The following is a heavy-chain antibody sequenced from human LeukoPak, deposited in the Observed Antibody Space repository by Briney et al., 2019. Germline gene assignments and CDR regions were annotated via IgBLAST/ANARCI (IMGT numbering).Heavy chain of an antibody. V-gene: IGHV3-15*01. J-gene: IGHJ4*02. D-gene: IGHD2-2*01. CDR2: IKSKTDGGTT. Sequence: GGSLRLSCAASGFTFSNAWMNWVRQAPGKGLEWVGRIKSKTDGGTTDYAAPVKGRFTISRDDLKNTLYLQMNSLKTEDTAVYYCTSQVSVYCSSTSCLHFDYWGQGTLVTVSS. CDR1: GFTFSNAW. CDR3: TSQVSVYCSSTSCLHFDY.